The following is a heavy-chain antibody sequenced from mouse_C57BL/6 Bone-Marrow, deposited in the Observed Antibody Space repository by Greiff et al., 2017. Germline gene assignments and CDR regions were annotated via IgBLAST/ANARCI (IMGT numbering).Heavy chain of an antibody. D-gene: IGHD1-1*01. CDR2: ISSGGDYI. CDR3: TREGSYYCGSSYDWFAY. V-gene: IGHV5-9-1*02. CDR1: GFTFSSYA. J-gene: IGHJ3*01. Sequence: EVQRVESGEGLVKPGGSLKLSCAASGFTFSSYAMSWVRQTPEKRLEWVAYISSGGDYIYYADTVKGRFTISSDNARNTLYLQMSSLKSEDTAMYYCTREGSYYCGSSYDWFAYWGQGTLVTVSA.